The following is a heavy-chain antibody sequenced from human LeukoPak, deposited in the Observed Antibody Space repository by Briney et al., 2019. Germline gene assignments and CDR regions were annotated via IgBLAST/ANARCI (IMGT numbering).Heavy chain of an antibody. CDR1: GGSINNYH. J-gene: IGHJ5*02. CDR3: ARKDGDL. Sequence: SETLSLTCTVSGGSINNYHWSWIRQPPGKGLEWIGYIYYSGNTNYNPSLKSRLTISLDTSKNQVSLRLSSVTAADTAVYHCARKDGDLWGQGTLVTVSS. CDR2: IYYSGNT. V-gene: IGHV4-59*08.